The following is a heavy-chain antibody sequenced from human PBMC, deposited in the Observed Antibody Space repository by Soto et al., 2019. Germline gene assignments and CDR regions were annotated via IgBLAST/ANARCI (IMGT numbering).Heavy chain of an antibody. D-gene: IGHD3-9*01. J-gene: IGHJ4*02. CDR3: ARHPSYYEILTGFYSPRYYFDY. V-gene: IGHV4-39*01. CDR2: IYYSGST. CDR1: EDSIISRGYY. Sequence: TSQTLSLTCTVSEDSIISRGYYRSLNRQPPGKGLEWIGSIYYSGSTYNNPSLKSRVTISVDTSKNQFSLKLGSVTAADTAVYYCARHPSYYEILTGFYSPRYYFDYWGQGTLVTVSS.